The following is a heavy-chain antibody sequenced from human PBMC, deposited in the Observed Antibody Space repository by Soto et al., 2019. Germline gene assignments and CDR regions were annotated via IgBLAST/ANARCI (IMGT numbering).Heavy chain of an antibody. CDR1: GFTVSSNY. V-gene: IGHV3-53*04. D-gene: IGHD6-19*01. J-gene: IGHJ6*03. CDR2: IYSGGST. CDR3: ARVQKSSGWYNRGYYYYMDV. Sequence: GGSLRLSCAASGFTVSSNYMSWVRQAPGKGLEWVSVIYSGGSTYYADSVKGRFTISRHNSKNTLYLQMNSLRAEDTAVYYCARVQKSSGWYNRGYYYYMDVWGKGTTVTVSS.